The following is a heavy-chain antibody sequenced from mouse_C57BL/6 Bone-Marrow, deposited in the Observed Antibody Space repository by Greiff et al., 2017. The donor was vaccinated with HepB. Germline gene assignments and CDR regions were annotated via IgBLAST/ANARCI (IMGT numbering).Heavy chain of an antibody. V-gene: IGHV1-64*01. CDR1: GYTFTSYW. CDR2: IHPNSGST. D-gene: IGHD2-5*01. J-gene: IGHJ1*03. Sequence: QVQLQQPGAELVKPGASVKLSCKASGYTFTSYWMHWVKQRPGQGLEWIGMIHPNSGSTNYNEKFKSKATLTVDKSSSTAYMQLSSLTSEDAAVYYCARRRGYSNYPYWYFDVWGTGTTVTVSS. CDR3: ARRRGYSNYPYWYFDV.